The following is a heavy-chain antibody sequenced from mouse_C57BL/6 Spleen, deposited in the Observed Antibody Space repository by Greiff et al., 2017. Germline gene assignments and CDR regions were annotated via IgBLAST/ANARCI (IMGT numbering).Heavy chain of an antibody. CDR3: ARDGYYGQAMGY. CDR2: ISDGGSYT. J-gene: IGHJ4*01. V-gene: IGHV5-4*01. CDR1: GFTFSSYA. Sequence: EVQLVESGGGLVKPGGSLKLSCAASGFTFSSYAMSWVRQTPEKRLEWVATISDGGSYTYYPDNVKGRFTISRDNAKNNLYLQMSHLKSEDTAMYYCARDGYYGQAMGYWGQGTSVTVSS. D-gene: IGHD1-1*01.